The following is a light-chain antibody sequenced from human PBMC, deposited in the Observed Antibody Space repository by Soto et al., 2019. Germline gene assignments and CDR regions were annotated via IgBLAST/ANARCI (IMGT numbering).Light chain of an antibody. CDR1: RSNIGSNP. CDR2: SNN. CDR3: AAWDDSLYGRV. V-gene: IGLV1-44*01. J-gene: IGLJ1*01. Sequence: SVVTPPPAASEPPGQRVTISCSGSRSNIGSNPVNWYQQLPGTAPKLLIDSNNQRPSGVPDRFSGSRSGTSASLAISGLQSEDEADYYCAAWDDSLYGRVFGTGTKVTVL.